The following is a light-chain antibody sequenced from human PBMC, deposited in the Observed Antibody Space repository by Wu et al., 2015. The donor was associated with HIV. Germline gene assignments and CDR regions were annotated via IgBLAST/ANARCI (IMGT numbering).Light chain of an antibody. CDR3: HQYTNWPPRDT. V-gene: IGKV3-20*01. J-gene: IGKJ3*01. CDR1: QSVSSRY. CDR2: SAS. Sequence: EIVLTQSPGTLSLSPGERATLSCRASQSVSSRYLAWYQQKPGQAPRLLIYSASKRATGIPDRFIDSGSGTDFTLTISSLQSEDFALYYCHQYTNWPPRDTFGPGTKVDIK.